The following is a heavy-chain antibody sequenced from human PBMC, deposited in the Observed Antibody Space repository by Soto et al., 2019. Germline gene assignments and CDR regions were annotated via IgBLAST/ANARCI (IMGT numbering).Heavy chain of an antibody. D-gene: IGHD2-21*01. Sequence: GGSLRLSCYVSGFTFSDFYMSWIRQSPGKGLEWLSYISPKSNYKQYAESVKGRHTISRDNAKNSLSLQMNSLRVEDTAVYYCVRGGGGGQFDSWGQGTLVTVSS. CDR2: ISPKSNYK. V-gene: IGHV3-11*06. CDR1: GFTFSDFY. CDR3: VRGGGGGQFDS. J-gene: IGHJ4*02.